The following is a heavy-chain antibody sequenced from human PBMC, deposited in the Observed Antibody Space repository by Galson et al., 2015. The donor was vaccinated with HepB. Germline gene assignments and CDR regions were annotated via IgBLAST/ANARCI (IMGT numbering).Heavy chain of an antibody. Sequence: SCKASGGTFSSYAISWVRQAPGQGLEWMGGIIPIFGTANYAQKFQGRVTITADESTSTAYMELSSLRSEDTAVYYCATSWEHRRGLFDYWGQGTLVTVSS. V-gene: IGHV1-69*01. J-gene: IGHJ4*02. CDR2: IIPIFGTA. CDR3: ATSWEHRRGLFDY. D-gene: IGHD1-26*01. CDR1: GGTFSSYA.